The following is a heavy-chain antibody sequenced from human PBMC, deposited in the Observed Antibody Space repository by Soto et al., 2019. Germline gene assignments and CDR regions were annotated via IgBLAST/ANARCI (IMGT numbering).Heavy chain of an antibody. Sequence: GPSVKVSCKASGYTFTSYGISWVRQAPGQGLEWMGWISAYNGNTNYAQKLQGRVTMTTDTSTSTAYMELRSLRSDDTAVYYCARDLHLLPLGYNWFDPWGQGTLVTVSS. CDR1: GYTFTSYG. J-gene: IGHJ5*02. D-gene: IGHD3-3*01. CDR3: ARDLHLLPLGYNWFDP. CDR2: ISAYNGNT. V-gene: IGHV1-18*01.